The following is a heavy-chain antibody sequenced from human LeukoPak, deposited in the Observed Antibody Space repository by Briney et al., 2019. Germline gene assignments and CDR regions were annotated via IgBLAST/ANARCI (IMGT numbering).Heavy chain of an antibody. CDR1: GYTFTSYD. Sequence: ASVKVSCKASGYTFTSYDINWVRQATGQGLEWMGWMNPNSGNTGYAQKFQGRVTMTRNTTISTAYMELRSRRSEDTAVYYCARTSSGWYGGSFDPWGQGTLVTVSX. J-gene: IGHJ5*02. D-gene: IGHD6-19*01. CDR3: ARTSSGWYGGSFDP. CDR2: MNPNSGNT. V-gene: IGHV1-8*01.